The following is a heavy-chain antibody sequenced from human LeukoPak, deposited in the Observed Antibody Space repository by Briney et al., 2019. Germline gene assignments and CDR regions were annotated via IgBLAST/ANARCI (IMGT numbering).Heavy chain of an antibody. CDR1: GGSISSSSYY. V-gene: IGHV4-39*07. CDR2: IYHSGST. D-gene: IGHD3-22*01. CDR3: ARVTGGITMIVVDSDRAYFQH. Sequence: PSETLSLTCTVSGGSISSSSYYWGWIRQPPGKGLEWIGYIYHSGSTYYNPSLKSRVTISVDRSKNQFSLKLSSVTAADTAVYYCARVTGGITMIVVDSDRAYFQHWGQGTLVTVSS. J-gene: IGHJ1*01.